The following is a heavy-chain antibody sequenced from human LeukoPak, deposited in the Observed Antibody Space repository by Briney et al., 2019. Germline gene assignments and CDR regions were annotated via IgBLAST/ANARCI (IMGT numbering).Heavy chain of an antibody. J-gene: IGHJ4*02. CDR2: INHSGST. V-gene: IGHV4-34*01. CDR1: GGSFSGYY. D-gene: IGHD1-26*01. CDR3: ARGSSSYGTNFDY. Sequence: PSETLSLTCAVYGGSFSGYYWSWIRQPPGKGLEWIGEINHSGSTNYNPSLKSRVTISVDTSKNQFSLKLSPVTAADTAVYYCARGSSSYGTNFDYWGQGTLVTVSS.